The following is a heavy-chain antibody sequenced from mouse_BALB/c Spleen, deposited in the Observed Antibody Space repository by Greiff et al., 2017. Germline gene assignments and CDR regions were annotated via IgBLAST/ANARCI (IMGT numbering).Heavy chain of an antibody. CDR3: ARVGYYGSSYGFAY. CDR1: GFTFTDYY. CDR2: IRNKANGYTT. D-gene: IGHD1-1*01. J-gene: IGHJ3*01. V-gene: IGHV7-3*02. Sequence: EVQVVESGGGLVQPGGSLRLSCATSGFTFTDYYMSWVRQPPGKALEWLGFIRNKANGYTTEYSASVKGRFTISRDNSQSILYLQMNTLRAEDSATYYCARVGYYGSSYGFAYWGQGTLVTVSA.